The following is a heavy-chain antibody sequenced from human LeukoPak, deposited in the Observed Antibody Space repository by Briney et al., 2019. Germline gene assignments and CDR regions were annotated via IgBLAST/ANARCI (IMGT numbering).Heavy chain of an antibody. CDR3: ARAQITGYDYDAFGV. Sequence: SETLSLTCTVSGGPITSHYCSWIRQSPGKGLEWIGYIYYSVSTSYNPSLESRVTMSADASRNQFSLKLTSVTAADSAVYFCARAQITGYDYDAFGVWGPGTMVTVSS. J-gene: IGHJ3*01. CDR2: IYYSVST. CDR1: GGPITSHY. V-gene: IGHV4-59*08. D-gene: IGHD5-12*01.